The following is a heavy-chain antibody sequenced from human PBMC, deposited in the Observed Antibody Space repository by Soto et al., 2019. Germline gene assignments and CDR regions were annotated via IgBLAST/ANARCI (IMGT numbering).Heavy chain of an antibody. CDR3: ARRNYPYYFDY. V-gene: IGHV4-39*01. D-gene: IGHD4-4*01. CDR2: ITYSGTT. Sequence: SETLSLTCTVSGVSISSSSNFWGWIRQPPGKGLEWIAIITYSGTTYYNPSLKSRVTISADTSKNLFSLELRSVTAADSAVYYCARRNYPYYFDYWGQGTLVTISS. J-gene: IGHJ4*02. CDR1: GVSISSSSNF.